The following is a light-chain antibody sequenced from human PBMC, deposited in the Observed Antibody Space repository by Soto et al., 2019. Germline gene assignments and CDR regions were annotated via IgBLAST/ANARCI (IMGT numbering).Light chain of an antibody. V-gene: IGLV1-40*01. CDR3: QSFDSSLSAVV. J-gene: IGLJ2*01. CDR2: SYN. CDR1: SSNIGAGYD. Sequence: QSVLTQPPSVSAAPGQRVTIPCTGGSSNIGAGYDVHWYHQLPGTAPKLLIYSYNTRPSGVPDRFSGSKSGTSASLAITGLQAEEEADYYCQSFDSSLSAVVFGGGTKLTVL.